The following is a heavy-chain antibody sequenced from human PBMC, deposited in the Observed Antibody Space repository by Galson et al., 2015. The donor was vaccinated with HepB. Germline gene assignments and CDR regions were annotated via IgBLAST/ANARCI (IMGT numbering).Heavy chain of an antibody. CDR3: ARGGYCGSTSCSHNWFDP. D-gene: IGHD2-2*01. V-gene: IGHV3-48*02. CDR1: GFTFSSYS. Sequence: SLRLSCAASGFTFSSYSMNWVRQAPGKGLEWVSYISSSSSTIYYADSVKGRFTISRDNAKNSLYLQMNSLRDEDTAVYYCARGGYCGSTSCSHNWFDPWGQGTLVTVSS. CDR2: ISSSSSTI. J-gene: IGHJ5*02.